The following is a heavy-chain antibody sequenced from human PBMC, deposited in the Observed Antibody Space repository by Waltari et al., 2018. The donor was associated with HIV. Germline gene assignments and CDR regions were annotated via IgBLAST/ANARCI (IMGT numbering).Heavy chain of an antibody. Sequence: QVQLQESGPGLVKPSETLSLTCTVSGGSISSYYWSWIRQPPGKGLGWIGYIYYIGSTNYTPSLKSRVTISVDTSKNQCSLKLSSVTAADTAVYYCARGGRWSDYWGQGTLVTVSS. J-gene: IGHJ4*02. CDR2: IYYIGST. D-gene: IGHD3-16*01. CDR3: ARGGRWSDY. V-gene: IGHV4-59*01. CDR1: GGSISSYY.